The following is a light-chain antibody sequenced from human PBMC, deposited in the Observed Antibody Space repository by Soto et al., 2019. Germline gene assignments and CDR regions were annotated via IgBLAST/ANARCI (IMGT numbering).Light chain of an antibody. Sequence: EIVLTQSPGTLSLSPGERATLSCRASQSVSSDYFAWFQQKPGQAPRLLIFATSRRATDIPDRFSGSGSGTDFTLAIRRLEPEDFAVYYCHQFGYSPRTFGQGTKVDIK. CDR2: ATS. J-gene: IGKJ1*01. V-gene: IGKV3-20*01. CDR1: QSVSSDY. CDR3: HQFGYSPRT.